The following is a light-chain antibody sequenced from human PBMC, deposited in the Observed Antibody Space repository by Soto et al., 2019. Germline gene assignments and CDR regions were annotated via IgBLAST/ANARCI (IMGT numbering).Light chain of an antibody. Sequence: EIVLTQSPATLSLSPGKRATLSCRASQSVSSYLAWYQQKPGQAPRLLIYDTSNRATDIPARFSGGGSGTDFTLTISSLEPEDFAVYYCQCRSRWPPIIFGQGTRLEI. CDR1: QSVSSY. CDR2: DTS. V-gene: IGKV3-11*01. J-gene: IGKJ5*01. CDR3: QCRSRWPPII.